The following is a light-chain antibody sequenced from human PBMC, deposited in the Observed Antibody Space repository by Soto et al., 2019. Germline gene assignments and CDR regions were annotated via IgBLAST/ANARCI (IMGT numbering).Light chain of an antibody. CDR2: EVS. V-gene: IGLV2-14*01. CDR3: SSYTSSSTPYV. CDR1: SRDVGGYNY. J-gene: IGLJ1*01. Sequence: QSALTQPASVSGSPGQSITISCTGTSRDVGGYNYVSWYQQHPGKAPKLMIYEVSNRPSGVSNRVSGYKSGNTASLTISGLQAEDEADYYCSSYTSSSTPYVFGTGTKVTVL.